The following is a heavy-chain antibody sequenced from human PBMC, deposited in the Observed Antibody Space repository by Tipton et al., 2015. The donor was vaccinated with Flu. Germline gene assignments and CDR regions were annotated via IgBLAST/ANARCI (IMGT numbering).Heavy chain of an antibody. D-gene: IGHD6-13*01. CDR3: ARGIYISSSWYVGRGDPNKNDY. CDR1: GYSISSGYY. J-gene: IGHJ4*02. CDR2: IYHSGST. V-gene: IGHV4-38-2*02. Sequence: LRLSCIVSGYSISSGYYWGWIRQPPGKGLEWIGSIYHSGSTYYNPSLKSRVTISVDTSKNQFSLKLSSVTAADTAVYYCARGIYISSSWYVGRGDPNKNDYWGQGTLVTVSP.